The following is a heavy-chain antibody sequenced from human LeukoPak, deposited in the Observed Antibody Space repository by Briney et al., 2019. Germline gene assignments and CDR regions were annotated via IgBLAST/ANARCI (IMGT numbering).Heavy chain of an antibody. CDR3: ATITGSYYKPDS. V-gene: IGHV3-33*01. D-gene: IGHD3-10*01. J-gene: IGHJ4*02. CDR2: IYYDGSDK. Sequence: PGGSLRLSCTASGITFRNYGMHWVRQAPGKGLEGVALIYYDGSDKYYADSVKGRFTISRDNSKNILYLQMNSLRAEDTAVYYCATITGSYYKPDSWGQGTLVTVSS. CDR1: GITFRNYG.